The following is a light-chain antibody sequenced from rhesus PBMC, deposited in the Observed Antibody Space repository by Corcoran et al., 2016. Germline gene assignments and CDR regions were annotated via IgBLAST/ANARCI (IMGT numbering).Light chain of an antibody. V-gene: IGKV6-47*02. CDR1: EGISNY. CDR2: YAS. CDR3: QQGNKHPLT. J-gene: IGKJ4*01. Sequence: DIVMTQSPAFVSVTPGEKVSITCQASEGISNYLPWYQQNPVQAPKLFIQYASQSISGVPSRFTGSGSGTDFTFTSSSLEVEDAATYYCQQGNKHPLTFGGGTKVELK.